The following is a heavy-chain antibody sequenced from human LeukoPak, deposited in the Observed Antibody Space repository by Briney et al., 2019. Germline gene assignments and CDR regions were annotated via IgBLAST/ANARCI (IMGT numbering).Heavy chain of an antibody. V-gene: IGHV3-23*01. J-gene: IGHJ4*02. Sequence: GGSLRLSCAASGFTFSSYAMSWVRQAPGKGLEWVSAISGSGGSTYYADSVKGRFTISRDNSKNTLYLQMNSLRAEDTAVYYCAKDLRATVTTGDAFDYWGQGTLVTVSS. CDR3: AKDLRATVTTGDAFDY. D-gene: IGHD4-17*01. CDR1: GFTFSSYA. CDR2: ISGSGGST.